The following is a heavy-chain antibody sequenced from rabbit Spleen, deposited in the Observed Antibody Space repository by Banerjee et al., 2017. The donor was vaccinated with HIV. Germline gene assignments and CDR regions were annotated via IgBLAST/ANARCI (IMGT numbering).Heavy chain of an antibody. D-gene: IGHD1-1*01. J-gene: IGHJ6*01. Sequence: QEQLVESGGGLVKPGGTLTLTCKASGFSLNNNYYMCWVRQAPGKGLEWIACIYGGDGVSTAYASWAKGRFTISKTSSTTVTLQMTRLTVADTATYFCARDSSSSFSSYGMDLWGPGTLVTVS. CDR2: IYGGDGVST. V-gene: IGHV1S45*01. CDR1: GFSLNNNYY. CDR3: ARDSSSSFSSYGMDL.